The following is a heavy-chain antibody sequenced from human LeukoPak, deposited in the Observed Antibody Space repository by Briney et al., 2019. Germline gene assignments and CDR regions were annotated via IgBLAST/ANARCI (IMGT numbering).Heavy chain of an antibody. CDR2: INPNSGGT. V-gene: IGHV1-2*02. D-gene: IGHD6-6*01. CDR1: GYTFTFYY. CDR3: AREYSSSGGRFDY. J-gene: IGHJ4*02. Sequence: GASVTVSCKSSGYTFTFYYMHWVRQAPGQGHEWMGWINPNSGGTNYAQKFQGRVTMTRDTSISTAYMELSRLRSDDTAVYYCAREYSSSGGRFDYWGQGTLVTVSS.